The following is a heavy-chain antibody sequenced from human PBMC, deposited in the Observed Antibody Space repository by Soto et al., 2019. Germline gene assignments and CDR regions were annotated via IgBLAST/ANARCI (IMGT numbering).Heavy chain of an antibody. CDR3: ARRGYSYGDFDY. D-gene: IGHD5-18*01. V-gene: IGHV4-34*01. CDR1: GGSFSGYY. J-gene: IGHJ4*02. Sequence: QVQLQQWGAGLLKPSETLSLTCAVYGGSFSGYYWSWIRQPPGKGPEWIGEINHSGSTNYNPSLKSRVTISVDTSKNQFSLKLSSVTAADTAVYYCARRGYSYGDFDYWGQGTLVTVSS. CDR2: INHSGST.